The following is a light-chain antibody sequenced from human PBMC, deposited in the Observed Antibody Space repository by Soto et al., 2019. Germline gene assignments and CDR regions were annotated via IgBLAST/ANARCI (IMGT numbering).Light chain of an antibody. Sequence: QSALTQPASVSGSPGQSITISCTGTSSDVGGYNSVSWYQQHPGKVPKLMIYAVNNRPSGVSNRFSGSKSGNTASLTISGLQAEDEADYYCSSYRTSSTYVFGTGTKVTVL. CDR2: AVN. CDR1: SSDVGGYNS. CDR3: SSYRTSSTYV. V-gene: IGLV2-14*03. J-gene: IGLJ1*01.